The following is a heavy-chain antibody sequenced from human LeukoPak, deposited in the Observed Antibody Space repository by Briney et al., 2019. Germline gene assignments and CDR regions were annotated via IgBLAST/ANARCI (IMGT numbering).Heavy chain of an antibody. J-gene: IGHJ4*02. CDR1: GFTFDDYT. D-gene: IGHD4-17*01. CDR3: AKSKTAVTTGYLDY. V-gene: IGHV3-43*01. CDR2: ISWDGGST. Sequence: GGSLRLSCAASGFTFDDYTMHWVRQAPGKGLESVSLISWDGGSTYYADSVKGRFTISRDNSKNSLYLQMNSLRTEDTALYYCAKSKTAVTTGYLDYWGQGTLVTVSS.